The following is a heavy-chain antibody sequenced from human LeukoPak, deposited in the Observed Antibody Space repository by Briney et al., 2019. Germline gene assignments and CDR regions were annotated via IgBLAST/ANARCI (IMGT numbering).Heavy chain of an antibody. CDR2: IYYSGNT. J-gene: IGHJ4*02. Sequence: TDTLSLTCTVSGGSISSSSYYWGWIRQPPGKGLEWIGSIYYSGNTYYNPSLKSRVTISVDTSKNQFSLKLSSVTAADTAVYYCAKLEGRGWFLDYWGQGTLVTVSS. CDR1: GGSISSSSYY. V-gene: IGHV4-39*01. D-gene: IGHD6-19*01. CDR3: AKLEGRGWFLDY.